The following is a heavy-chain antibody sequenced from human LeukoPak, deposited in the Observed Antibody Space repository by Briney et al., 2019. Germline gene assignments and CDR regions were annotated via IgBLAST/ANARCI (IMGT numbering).Heavy chain of an antibody. CDR3: VRGVGVSRFNYLDS. CDR1: GFTFSSFS. V-gene: IGHV3-33*01. J-gene: IGHJ4*02. Sequence: PGSSLTLSCAASGFTFSSFSMHWVRQATGKGLECVAVIWYDASNKYYADSVKGRFTISRDNSKNTLYLQMNSLRDDDTAVYYCVRGVGVSRFNYLDSWGQGTLVIVSS. D-gene: IGHD6-13*01. CDR2: IWYDASNK.